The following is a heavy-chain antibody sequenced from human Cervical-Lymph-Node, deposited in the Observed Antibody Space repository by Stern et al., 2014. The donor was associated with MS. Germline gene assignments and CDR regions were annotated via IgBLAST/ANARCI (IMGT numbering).Heavy chain of an antibody. CDR3: TRAVGGVGRE. CDR2: INPNGSVT. V-gene: IGHV1-46*01. J-gene: IGHJ4*02. CDR1: GYTFANYY. D-gene: IGHD3-16*01. Sequence: QLVQSGPEVKKPGASVMVSCKTSGYTFANYYIHWVRQAPGQGLEWMGIINPNGSVTASAQKFQGRLTMTRDTSTTTVYMRLITLTSEDTAMYYCTRAVGGVGREWGQGTLVFVSS.